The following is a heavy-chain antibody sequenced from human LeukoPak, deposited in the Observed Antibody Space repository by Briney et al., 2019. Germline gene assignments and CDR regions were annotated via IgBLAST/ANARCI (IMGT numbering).Heavy chain of an antibody. V-gene: IGHV3-30-3*01. CDR3: ARVGAAAGSFDY. D-gene: IGHD6-13*01. J-gene: IGHJ4*02. CDR2: ISYDGSNK. Sequence: GRSLRLSCAASGFTFSSYAMHWVRQAPGKGLEWVAVISYDGSNKYYADSVKGRFTISRDNSKNTLYLQMNSLRAEDTAVYYCARVGAAAGSFDYWGQGTLVTVSS. CDR1: GFTFSSYA.